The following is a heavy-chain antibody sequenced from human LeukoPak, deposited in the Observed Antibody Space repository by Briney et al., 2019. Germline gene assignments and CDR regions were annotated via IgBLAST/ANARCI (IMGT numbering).Heavy chain of an antibody. V-gene: IGHV3-30-3*01. CDR2: ISYDGSNK. D-gene: IGHD1-26*01. Sequence: GGSLRLSCAASGFTFSSYAIHWVRQAPGKGLEWVAVISYDGSNKYYADSVKGRFTISRDNSKNTLYLQMNSLRAEDTAVYYCAKEDRPSGSYYLHFNWFDPWGQGTLVTVSS. J-gene: IGHJ5*02. CDR3: AKEDRPSGSYYLHFNWFDP. CDR1: GFTFSSYA.